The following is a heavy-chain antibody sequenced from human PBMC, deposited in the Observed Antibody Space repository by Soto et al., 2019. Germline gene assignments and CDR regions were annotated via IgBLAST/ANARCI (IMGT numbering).Heavy chain of an antibody. J-gene: IGHJ4*02. CDR2: IYYSGNT. CDR1: GGSISSGDYY. V-gene: IGHV4-30-4*01. CDR3: ARASAYTASDFDY. Sequence: QMQLQESGPGLVKPSQTLSLTCTVSGGSISSGDYYWSWIRQPPGKGLEWIGYIYYSGNTHYNPPXXXRXPISVDTSNNQFSLKLSSVTAADTAVYYCARASAYTASDFDYWGQGTLVTVSS. D-gene: IGHD5-18*01.